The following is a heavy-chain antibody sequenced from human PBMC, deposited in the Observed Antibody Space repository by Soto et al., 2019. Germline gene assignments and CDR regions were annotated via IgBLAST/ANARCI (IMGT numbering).Heavy chain of an antibody. CDR1: GYTFTSYA. Sequence: QVQLVQSGAEEKKPGASVKVSCKASGYTFTSYAMHWVRQAPGQRLEWMGWINDGNGNTKYSQKFQGRVTITRDTSASTAYMELSSLRSEDTAVYYCSGSYSYYGMDVWGQGTTVTVSS. CDR2: INDGNGNT. CDR3: SGSYSYYGMDV. V-gene: IGHV1-3*05. D-gene: IGHD3-10*01. J-gene: IGHJ6*02.